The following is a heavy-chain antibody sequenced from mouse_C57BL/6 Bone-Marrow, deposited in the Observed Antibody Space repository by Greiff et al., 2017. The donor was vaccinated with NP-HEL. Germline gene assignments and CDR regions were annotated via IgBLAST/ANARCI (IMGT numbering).Heavy chain of an antibody. CDR2: SRNKANDYTS. CDR3: ARDAGGRYFDV. D-gene: IGHD1-1*02. CDR1: GFTFSDFY. Sequence: EVHLVESGGGLVQSGRSLRLSCATSGFTFSDFYMEWVRQAPGKGLEWIAASRNKANDYTSEYSASVKGRFIVSRDTSQSILYLQMNALRAEDTAIYYCARDAGGRYFDVWGTGTTVTVSS. J-gene: IGHJ1*03. V-gene: IGHV7-1*01.